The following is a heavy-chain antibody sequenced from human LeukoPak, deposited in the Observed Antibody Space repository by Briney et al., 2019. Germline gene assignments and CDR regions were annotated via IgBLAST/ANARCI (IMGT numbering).Heavy chain of an antibody. CDR2: ISWNSGSI. Sequence: PGRSLRLSCAASGFTFDDYAMRWVRQAPGKGLEWVSGISWNSGSIGYADSVKGRFTISRDNAKNSLYLQMNSLRAEDTALYDCAKDIAVRVQLWLMDDWGQGTLVTVSS. CDR1: GFTFDDYA. CDR3: AKDIAVRVQLWLMDD. J-gene: IGHJ4*02. D-gene: IGHD5-18*01. V-gene: IGHV3-9*01.